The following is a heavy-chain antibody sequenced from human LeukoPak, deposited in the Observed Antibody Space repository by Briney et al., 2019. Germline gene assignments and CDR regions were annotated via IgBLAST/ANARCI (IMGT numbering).Heavy chain of an antibody. CDR1: GFTFSNYG. D-gene: IGHD3-22*01. CDR2: IWFDGIRK. V-gene: IGHV3-33*01. CDR3: ARDLEDSSPFGAFDM. J-gene: IGHJ3*02. Sequence: GGSLRLTCAASGFTFSNYGMHWVRQVPGKGLEWVAAIWFDGIRKYYADSVKGRLTISRDNSKNTLYLQMNSLRAEDTAVYYCARDLEDSSPFGAFDMWGQGTMVTVSS.